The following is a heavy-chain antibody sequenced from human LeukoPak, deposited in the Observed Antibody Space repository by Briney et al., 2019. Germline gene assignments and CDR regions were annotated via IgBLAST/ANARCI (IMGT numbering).Heavy chain of an antibody. V-gene: IGHV1-2*06. Sequence: ASVKVSCKASGYTFTSYYMHWVRQAPGHGLEWMGRINPNSGGTNYAQKFQGRVTMTRDTSISTAYMELSRLRSDDTAVYYCARVSVDTAMVKRARWFDPWGQGTLVTVSS. J-gene: IGHJ5*02. CDR1: GYTFTSYY. CDR2: INPNSGGT. CDR3: ARVSVDTAMVKRARWFDP. D-gene: IGHD5-18*01.